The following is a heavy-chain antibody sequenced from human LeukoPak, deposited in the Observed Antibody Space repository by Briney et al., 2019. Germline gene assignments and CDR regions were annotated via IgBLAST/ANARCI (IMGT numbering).Heavy chain of an antibody. J-gene: IGHJ4*02. Sequence: SETLSLTCTVSGGSISSYYWSWIRRPPGKGLEWIGEIYHSGSTNYNPSLKSRVTISVDKSKNQSSLKLSSVTAADTAVYYCARARYFDCWGQGTLVTVSS. CDR3: ARARYFDC. CDR1: GGSISSYY. D-gene: IGHD6-6*01. CDR2: IYHSGST. V-gene: IGHV4-59*12.